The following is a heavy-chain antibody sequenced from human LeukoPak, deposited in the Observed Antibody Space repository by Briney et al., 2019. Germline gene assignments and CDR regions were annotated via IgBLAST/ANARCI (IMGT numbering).Heavy chain of an antibody. D-gene: IGHD3-22*01. CDR2: IYYSGST. CDR1: GGSISSGGYY. V-gene: IGHV4-31*03. J-gene: IGHJ3*02. Sequence: PSETLSLTCTVSGGSISSGGYYWSWIHQHPGKGLEWIGYIYYSGSTYYNPSLKSRVTISVDTSKNQFSLKLSSVTAADTAVYYCARTLVVVITHDAFDIWGQGTMVTVSS. CDR3: ARTLVVVITHDAFDI.